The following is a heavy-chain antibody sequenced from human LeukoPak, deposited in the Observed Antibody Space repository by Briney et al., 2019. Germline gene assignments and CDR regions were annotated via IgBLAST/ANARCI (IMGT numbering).Heavy chain of an antibody. CDR2: IIPIFGTA. V-gene: IGHV1-69*13. J-gene: IGHJ6*03. D-gene: IGHD1-26*01. CDR1: GGTFSSYA. CDR3: ARDSGSYGGYYYYYMDV. Sequence: SVQVSCKASGGTFSSYAISWVRQAPGQGLEWMGGIIPIFGTANYAQKFQGRVTITADESTSTAYMELSSLRSEDTAVYYCARDSGSYGGYYYYYMDVWGKGTTVTISS.